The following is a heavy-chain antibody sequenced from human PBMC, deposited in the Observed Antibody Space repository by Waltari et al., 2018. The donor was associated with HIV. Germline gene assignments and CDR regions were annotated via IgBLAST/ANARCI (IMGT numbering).Heavy chain of an antibody. CDR1: GFTFDKYA. CDR3: GKDLTPGGLAV. V-gene: IGHV3-9*01. Sequence: EVQLVESGGGLVQPGGSLRLSCAVSGFTFDKYAMHWVRQVPGKGLEWVSGFSLDSDRIDYADSVKGRFTVSRDNAKNSLYLQMNSLRVEDTALYYCGKDLTPGGLAVWGQGTTVIVSS. CDR2: FSLDSDRI. J-gene: IGHJ6*02.